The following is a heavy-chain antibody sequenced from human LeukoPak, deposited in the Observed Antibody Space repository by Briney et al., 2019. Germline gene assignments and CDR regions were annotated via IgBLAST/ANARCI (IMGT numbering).Heavy chain of an antibody. Sequence: GGSLRLSCAVSGFTVTSNYMTWVRQIPGKGLMWVARIGSDGSGTTYADPVKGRFTISRDNSKNTLYLQMNSLRDEDAAVYHCTRVQAGRSGLMDVWGRGTTVTVSS. D-gene: IGHD2-8*02. J-gene: IGHJ6*02. V-gene: IGHV3-74*03. CDR1: GFTVTSNY. CDR2: IGSDGSGT. CDR3: TRVQAGRSGLMDV.